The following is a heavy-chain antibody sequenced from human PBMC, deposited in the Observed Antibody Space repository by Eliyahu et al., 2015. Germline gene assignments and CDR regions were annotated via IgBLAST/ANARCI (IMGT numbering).Heavy chain of an antibody. CDR3: AHFPIVATPYHYYFYGEDV. J-gene: IGHJ6*02. V-gene: IGHV2-5*01. CDR1: GFSLSGSGGR. CDR2: IYGNGDK. D-gene: IGHD5-12*01. Sequence: QITLKESGPTLVKPTQTLTLTCTFSGFSLSGSGGRGAWIRQPPGRAPEWLAVIYGNGDKRYNPSLETRVTVTRGTSEKQVVLSVSNMDPVDTATYFCAHFPIVATPYHYYFYGEDVWGQGTAVTVSS.